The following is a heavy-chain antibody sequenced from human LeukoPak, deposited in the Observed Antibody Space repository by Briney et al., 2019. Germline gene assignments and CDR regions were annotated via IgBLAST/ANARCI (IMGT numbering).Heavy chain of an antibody. CDR2: IDPRDSDT. Sequence: GESLKISCKGSGYSFTSYWLGWVRQMPGKGLEWMGIIDPRDSDTRYSPSSQGQVTISADKSITTAYLQWSSLKASDTAMCYCARRGSSDAFDIWGQGTMVTVSS. CDR1: GYSFTSYW. CDR3: ARRGSSDAFDI. D-gene: IGHD2-15*01. V-gene: IGHV5-51*01. J-gene: IGHJ3*02.